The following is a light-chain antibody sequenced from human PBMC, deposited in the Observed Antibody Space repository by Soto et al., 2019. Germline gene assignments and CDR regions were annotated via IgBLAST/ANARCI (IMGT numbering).Light chain of an antibody. CDR1: SSNIGSNY. V-gene: IGLV1-47*03. Sequence: QSVLTQPPSASGTPGQRVTISCSGSSSNIGSNYVYWYQQLPGTAPKLLIYRNNQRPSGVPDRFSGSKSGTSASLAISGLWSEDEADYYCAAWDDSLSGWVLGGGTKLTVL. J-gene: IGLJ3*02. CDR3: AAWDDSLSGWV. CDR2: RNN.